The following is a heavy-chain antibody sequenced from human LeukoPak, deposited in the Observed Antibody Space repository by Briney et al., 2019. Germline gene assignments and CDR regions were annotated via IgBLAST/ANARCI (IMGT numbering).Heavy chain of an antibody. CDR2: INTNTGNP. CDR3: ARDPLLRAFDI. CDR1: GYTFTNFG. D-gene: IGHD1-26*01. Sequence: GASVKVSCEASGYTFTNFGINWVRQAPGQGLEWVGWINTNTGNPSYVQGFAGRFVFSLDTSVNTAYLQINSLKAEDTAVYYCARDPLLRAFDIWGQGTMVTVSS. V-gene: IGHV7-4-1*02. J-gene: IGHJ3*02.